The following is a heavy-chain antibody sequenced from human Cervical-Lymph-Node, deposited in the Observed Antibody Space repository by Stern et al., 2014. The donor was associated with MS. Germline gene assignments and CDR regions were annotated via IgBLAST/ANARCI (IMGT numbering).Heavy chain of an antibody. D-gene: IGHD5-24*01. J-gene: IGHJ4*02. CDR1: GDSIRSYY. Sequence: QVQLQESGPGLVKPSETLSLTCTVSGDSIRSYYWSWIRQPPGKGLEWIGFIHSSGSTNYKSSLKSRVTISVDTSKNQFSLNLESVTAADTAVYYCARGAETATPWDFWGQGTLVTVSS. CDR2: IHSSGST. CDR3: ARGAETATPWDF. V-gene: IGHV4-59*01.